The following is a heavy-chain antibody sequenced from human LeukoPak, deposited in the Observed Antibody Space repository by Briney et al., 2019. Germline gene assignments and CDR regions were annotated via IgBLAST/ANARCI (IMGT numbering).Heavy chain of an antibody. CDR2: IKSKIDGGTT. CDR3: AKGSDSSGWYPYHFDY. J-gene: IGHJ4*02. D-gene: IGHD6-19*01. V-gene: IGHV3-15*01. Sequence: GGSLRLSCAASGFTFSSVWMSWVRQAPGKGLEWVGRIKSKIDGGTTDYAAPVKGRFTISRDDSKDTLYLQMNSLKTEDTAVYYCAKGSDSSGWYPYHFDYWGQGTLVTVSS. CDR1: GFTFSSVW.